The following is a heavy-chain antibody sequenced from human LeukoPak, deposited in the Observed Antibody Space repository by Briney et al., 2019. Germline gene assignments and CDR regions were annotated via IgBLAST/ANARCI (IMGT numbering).Heavy chain of an antibody. D-gene: IGHD6-13*01. J-gene: IGHJ4*02. Sequence: ASVKVSCKASGYTFTDYDIDWVRQATGQGLEWMGWMNPSNGNTGYAQKFQGRVTITRNTSISTVYMELSSLRSEDTAVYYCAREGGQQLVEFDYWGQGTLVTVSS. CDR2: MNPSNGNT. CDR3: AREGGQQLVEFDY. CDR1: GYTFTDYD. V-gene: IGHV1-8*03.